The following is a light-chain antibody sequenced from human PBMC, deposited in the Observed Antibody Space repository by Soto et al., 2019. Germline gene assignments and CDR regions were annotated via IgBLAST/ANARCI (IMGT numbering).Light chain of an antibody. J-gene: IGKJ5*01. Sequence: IAMTQSPATLSVSLGERATLSCRASQYISNNLAWYQQRPGQAPSLLIYGASTRATGVPARFSGSGSGTDFLLSISGLQSEDSAVYYCQQYNHWSSITFGQGTRLEIK. CDR3: QQYNHWSSIT. V-gene: IGKV3-15*01. CDR1: QYISNN. CDR2: GAS.